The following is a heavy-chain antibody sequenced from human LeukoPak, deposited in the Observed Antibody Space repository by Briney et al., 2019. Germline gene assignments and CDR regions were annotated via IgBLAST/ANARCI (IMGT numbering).Heavy chain of an antibody. CDR2: INPNTGVT. CDR1: GYTFADYY. CDR3: ARWRPYGSGNFFFDY. D-gene: IGHD3-10*01. J-gene: IGHJ4*02. V-gene: IGHV1-2*02. Sequence: GASVKVSCKTSGYTFADYYIHWVRQAPGQGLEWMGWINPNTGVTNYALKFQGRVSMSRDTSISTASVELNSLRSDDTAIFYCARWRPYGSGNFFFDYWGQGTLVTVSS.